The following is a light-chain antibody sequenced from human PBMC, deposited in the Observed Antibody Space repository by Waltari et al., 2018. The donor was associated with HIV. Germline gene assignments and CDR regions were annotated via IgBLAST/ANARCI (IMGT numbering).Light chain of an antibody. CDR1: SLRHKY. Sequence: SSELTQDPAVSVALGQNVMITSQGDSLRHKYASWYKQKPGQAPLLVFYGKDGRPSGIPDRFSGSSSGNTASLTITGAQAEDEADYYCNCRGNSGNQVLFGGGTQLTVL. CDR2: GKD. CDR3: NCRGNSGNQVL. V-gene: IGLV3-19*01. J-gene: IGLJ2*01.